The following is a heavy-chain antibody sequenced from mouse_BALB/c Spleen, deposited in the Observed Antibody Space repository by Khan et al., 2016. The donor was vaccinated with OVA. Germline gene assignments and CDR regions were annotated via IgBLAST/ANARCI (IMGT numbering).Heavy chain of an antibody. CDR2: IYPGSGST. CDR3: AKNYASWFAY. V-gene: IGHV1-77*01. Sequence: QVQLQQSGPELVKPGASVKMSCKASGYTFTDYVINWVKQRTGQGLEWIGEIYPGSGSTYYNEKFKGKATLTADKSSNTAYMQLSSLTSEDSAFDFCAKNYASWFAYWGQGTLVTVSA. CDR1: GYTFTDYV. J-gene: IGHJ3*01.